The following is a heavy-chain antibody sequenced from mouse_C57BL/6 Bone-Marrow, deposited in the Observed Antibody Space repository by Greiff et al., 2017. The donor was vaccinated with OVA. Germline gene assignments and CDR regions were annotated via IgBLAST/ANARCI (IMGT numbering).Heavy chain of an antibody. Sequence: EVKLVESGGGLVQPGGSMKLSCVASGFTFSNYWMNWVRQSPVKGLEWVAPIRLKSDNYATHYAESVKGRFTISRDDSKSSVYLQMNNLRAEDTGIYYCTVPYGSRTWFGYWGKGTTVTVAA. V-gene: IGHV6-3*01. CDR2: IRLKSDNYAT. CDR1: GFTFSNYW. J-gene: IGHJ3*01. CDR3: TVPYGSRTWFGY. D-gene: IGHD1-1*01.